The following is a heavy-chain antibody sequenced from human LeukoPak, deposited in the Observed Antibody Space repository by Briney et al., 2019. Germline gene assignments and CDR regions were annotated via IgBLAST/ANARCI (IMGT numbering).Heavy chain of an antibody. D-gene: IGHD1-14*01. V-gene: IGHV1-2*02. J-gene: IGHJ4*02. CDR3: ARGRPLRRTPPIDY. CDR2: INPNSGGT. CDR1: GYTFTGYY. Sequence: ASVKVSCKASGYTFTGYYMRWVRQAPGQGLEWMGWINPNSGGTNYAQKFQGRVTMTRDTSISTAYMELSRLRSDDTAVYYCARGRPLRRTPPIDYWGQGTLVTVSS.